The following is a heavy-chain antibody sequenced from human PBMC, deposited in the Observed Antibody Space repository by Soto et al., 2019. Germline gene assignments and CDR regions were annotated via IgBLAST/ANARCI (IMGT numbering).Heavy chain of an antibody. CDR1: GFTVSSNY. V-gene: IGHV3-53*01. CDR2: IYSGGST. J-gene: IGHJ6*02. Sequence: HPGGSLRLSCAASGFTVSSNYMSWVRQAPGKGLEWVSVIYSGGSTYYADSVKGRFTISRDNSKNTLYLQMNSLRAEDTAVYYCASNYYYYYGMDVWGQGTTVTVSS. CDR3: ASNYYYYYGMDV.